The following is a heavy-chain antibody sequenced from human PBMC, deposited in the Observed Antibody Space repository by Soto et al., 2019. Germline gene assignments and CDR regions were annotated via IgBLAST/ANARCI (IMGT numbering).Heavy chain of an antibody. J-gene: IGHJ6*01. CDR2: INAGNGNT. CDR1: VHTFAIYA. V-gene: IGHV1-3*01. Sequence: ASVXVALKSSVHTFAIYAMQFFLQAPGQRLDCMGWINAGNGNTKYSQKFQGRVTITRDKSASTAYMELSSLRSEDTAVYYCARFGRVDKPHIDFEQCGQRPLVNVYYGK. CDR3: ARFGRVDKPHIDFEQCGQRPLVNVYYGK. D-gene: IGHD5-12*01.